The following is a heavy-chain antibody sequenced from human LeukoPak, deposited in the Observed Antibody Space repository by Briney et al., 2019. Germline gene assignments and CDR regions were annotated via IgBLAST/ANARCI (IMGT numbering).Heavy chain of an antibody. J-gene: IGHJ5*02. CDR3: ARDRWFDT. V-gene: IGHV4-59*01. CDR1: GCSINGYY. Sequence: PSETLSLTCTASGCSINGYYWNWIRQPPGKGLEWIGYIYYTGSTNYNPSLKSRVTISLDTSKNQFSLKLSSVTAADTAVYYCARDRWFDTWGQGTLVTVSS. CDR2: IYYTGST.